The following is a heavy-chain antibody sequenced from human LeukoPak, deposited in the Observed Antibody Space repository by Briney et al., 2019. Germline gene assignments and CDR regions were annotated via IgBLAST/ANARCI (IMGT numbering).Heavy chain of an antibody. D-gene: IGHD3-22*01. CDR1: GFIFSRYW. J-gene: IGHJ3*02. CDR2: TKQDGREE. V-gene: IGHV3-7*01. CDR3: TRDPYDSGGYAAFDI. Sequence: GGSLRLSRAASGFIFSRYWMPWVRQARGRGLEWVANTKQDGREEYYVDSVKGRFTISRDNAKNSLYLQINSLRAEDTALYYCTRDPYDSGGYAAFDIWGQGTMVTVSA.